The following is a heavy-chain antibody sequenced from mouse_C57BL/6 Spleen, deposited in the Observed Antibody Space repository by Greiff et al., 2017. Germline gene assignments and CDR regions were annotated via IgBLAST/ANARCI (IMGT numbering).Heavy chain of an antibody. J-gene: IGHJ4*01. CDR3: ATAQAHLDAMDY. CDR1: GYTFTSYW. D-gene: IGHD3-2*02. V-gene: IGHV1-72*01. Sequence: QVQLQQSGAELVKPGASVKLSCKASGYTFTSYWMHWVKQRPGRGLEWIGRIDPKSGGTKYNEKFKSKATLTVDKPSSTAYMQLRSLTSEDSAVYYCATAQAHLDAMDYWGQGTSVTVSS. CDR2: IDPKSGGT.